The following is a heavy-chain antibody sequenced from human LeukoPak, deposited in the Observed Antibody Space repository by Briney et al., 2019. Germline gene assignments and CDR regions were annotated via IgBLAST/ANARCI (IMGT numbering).Heavy chain of an antibody. D-gene: IGHD6-13*01. J-gene: IGHJ4*02. CDR1: GFTFSSYW. CDR2: INSDGSST. Sequence: GGSLRLSCAASGFTFSSYWMHWVRQAPGKGLVWVSRINSDGSSTSYADSVKGRFTISRDNAKNTLYLQMNSLRAEDTAVYYCAGLRGRYSSSWALAYWGQGTLVTVSS. CDR3: AGLRGRYSSSWALAY. V-gene: IGHV3-74*01.